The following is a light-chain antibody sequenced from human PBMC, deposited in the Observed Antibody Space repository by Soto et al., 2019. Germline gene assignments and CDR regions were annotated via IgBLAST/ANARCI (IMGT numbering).Light chain of an antibody. Sequence: EIVMTQSPATLSVSPGERATLSCRASQSISNNLAWYQQKVGQAPRLLICGATTRDTGIPARFIGSGSGTEFTLTISSLQTEDFAVYYCQQYNKWPPLTFGGGTKVEI. CDR1: QSISNN. J-gene: IGKJ4*01. V-gene: IGKV3-15*01. CDR2: GAT. CDR3: QQYNKWPPLT.